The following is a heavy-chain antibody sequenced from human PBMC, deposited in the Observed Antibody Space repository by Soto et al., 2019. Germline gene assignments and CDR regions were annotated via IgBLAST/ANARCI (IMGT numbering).Heavy chain of an antibody. J-gene: IGHJ4*02. CDR3: ARGGDSATYTFDY. D-gene: IGHD3-10*01. CDR1: GYTFTNYY. CDR2: INPSGGST. Sequence: QVQLVQSGAEVKKPGASVKISCKASGYTFTNYYIHWVRQAPGQGLEWMGIINPSGGSTSYAQKFQGRLTMTRDTSTNTVYMDLSSLRYEDTAVYYCARGGDSATYTFDYWGQGTLVTVSS. V-gene: IGHV1-46*03.